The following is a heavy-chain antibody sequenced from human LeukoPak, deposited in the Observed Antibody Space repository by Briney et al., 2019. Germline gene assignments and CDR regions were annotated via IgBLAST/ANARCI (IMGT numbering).Heavy chain of an antibody. Sequence: PGGSLRLSCAASGFTFSDYYMSWIRQAPGKGLEWVSYISSSGSTIYYADSVKGRFTISRDNAKNSLYLQMNSLRAEDTAVYYCARAHTYYDILTGYSPNLWFDPWGQGTLVTVSS. V-gene: IGHV3-11*01. CDR1: GFTFSDYY. CDR3: ARAHTYYDILTGYSPNLWFDP. D-gene: IGHD3-9*01. CDR2: ISSSGSTI. J-gene: IGHJ5*02.